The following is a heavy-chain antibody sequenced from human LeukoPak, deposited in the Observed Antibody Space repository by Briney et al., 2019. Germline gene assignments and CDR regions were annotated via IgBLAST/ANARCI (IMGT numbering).Heavy chain of an antibody. J-gene: IGHJ4*02. D-gene: IGHD3-10*01. V-gene: IGHV3-21*01. Sequence: GGSPRLSCAASGFTFSSYSMNWVRQAPGKGLEWVSSISSSSSYIYYADSVKGRFTISRDNAKNSLYLQMNSLRAEDTAVYYCARVNYGSGSYYCDYWGQGALVTVSS. CDR3: ARVNYGSGSYYCDY. CDR2: ISSSSSYI. CDR1: GFTFSSYS.